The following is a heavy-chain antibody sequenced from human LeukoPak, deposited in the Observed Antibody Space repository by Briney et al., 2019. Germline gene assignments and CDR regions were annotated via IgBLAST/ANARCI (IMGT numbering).Heavy chain of an antibody. CDR1: GFTFSSYS. J-gene: IGHJ4*02. D-gene: IGHD6-19*01. Sequence: GGSLRLSCAASGFTFSSYSMNWVRQAPGKGLEWVSSISSSSSYIYYADSVKGRFTISRDNAKNSLYLQMNSLRAEDTAVYYCAREDSYSSGLSYNSWDYFDYWGQGTLVTVSS. V-gene: IGHV3-21*01. CDR2: ISSSSSYI. CDR3: AREDSYSSGLSYNSWDYFDY.